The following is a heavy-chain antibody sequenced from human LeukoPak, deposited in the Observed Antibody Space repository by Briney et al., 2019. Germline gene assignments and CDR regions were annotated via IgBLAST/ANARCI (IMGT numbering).Heavy chain of an antibody. CDR1: GFTFSSYS. CDR3: ARANTDSSGYYFPKYYFDY. V-gene: IGHV3-21*01. CDR2: ISSSSSYI. J-gene: IGHJ4*02. D-gene: IGHD3-22*01. Sequence: GSLRLSCAASGFTFSSYSMNWVRQAPGKGLEWVSSISSSSSYIYYADSVKGRFTISRDNAKNSLYLQTNSLRAEDTAVYYCARANTDSSGYYFPKYYFDYWGQGTLVTVSS.